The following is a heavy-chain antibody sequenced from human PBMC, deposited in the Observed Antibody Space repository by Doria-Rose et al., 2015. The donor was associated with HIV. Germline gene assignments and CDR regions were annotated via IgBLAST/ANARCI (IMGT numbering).Heavy chain of an antibody. CDR2: IYYTGST. V-gene: IGHV4-59*01. CDR1: GGSISHYY. CDR3: ARVLSGTYDY. Sequence: QVQLQESGPGLVKPSETLSLTCSVSGGSISHYYWSWIRQPPGKGLEYSGDIYYTGSTNYSPSLKSRVSISIDTSKNKFSLRLSSVTAADTAVYYCARVLSGTYDYWGQGTLVTVSS. D-gene: IGHD1-26*01. J-gene: IGHJ4*02.